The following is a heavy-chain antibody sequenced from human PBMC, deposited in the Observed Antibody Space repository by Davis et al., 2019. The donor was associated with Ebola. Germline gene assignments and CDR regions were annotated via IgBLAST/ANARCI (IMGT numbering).Heavy chain of an antibody. V-gene: IGHV1-69*10. J-gene: IGHJ5*02. D-gene: IGHD4-23*01. Sequence: SVKVSCKASGGTFSSYAISWVRQAPGQGLEWMGGIIPILGIANYAQKFQGRVTITADKSTSTAYMELSSLRSEDTAVYYCARDYDYGGNSRGRWFDPWGQGTLVTVSS. CDR2: IIPILGIA. CDR1: GGTFSSYA. CDR3: ARDYDYGGNSRGRWFDP.